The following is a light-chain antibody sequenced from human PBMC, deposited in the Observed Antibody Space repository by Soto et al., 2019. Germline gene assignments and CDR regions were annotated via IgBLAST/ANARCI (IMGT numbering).Light chain of an antibody. J-gene: IGKJ4*01. CDR2: AAS. Sequence: DIQLTQSPSFLSASVGDRVTITCRASQDISNYLAWYQRTPGRAPKLLIYAASALQSEIPSRFSGTGSGTEFTLTISSLQPEDFATYYCQYLSNSPRLTFGGGTKVDI. CDR3: QYLSNSPRLT. CDR1: QDISNY. V-gene: IGKV1-9*01.